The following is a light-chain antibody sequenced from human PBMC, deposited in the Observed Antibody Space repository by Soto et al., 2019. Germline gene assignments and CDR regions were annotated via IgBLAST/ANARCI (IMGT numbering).Light chain of an antibody. V-gene: IGKV1-33*01. Sequence: QVTQSESYLSTXVGDXGTIXXRASQRISSYLNWYQQKPGKAPKLLIYGASNVETGVPSRFSGSGSGTDFTFTISSLQPEDIATYFCQQYESEPLTFSVGTKVDIK. J-gene: IGKJ4*01. CDR3: QQYESEPLT. CDR1: QRISSY. CDR2: GAS.